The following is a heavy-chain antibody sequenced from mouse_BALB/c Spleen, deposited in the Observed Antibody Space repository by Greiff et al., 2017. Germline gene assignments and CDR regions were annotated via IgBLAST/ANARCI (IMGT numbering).Heavy chain of an antibody. CDR2: ISSGGSYT. D-gene: IGHD1-1*01. V-gene: IGHV5-9-4*01. J-gene: IGHJ2*01. CDR3: ARSYGSSLYYLDY. CDR1: GFTFSSYA. Sequence: EVKLVESGGGLVKPGGTLKLSCAASGFTFSSYAMSWVRQSPEKRLEWVAEISSGGSYTYYPDTVTGRFTISRDNAKNTLYLEMSSLRSEDTAMYYCARSYGSSLYYLDYWGQGTTLTVSS.